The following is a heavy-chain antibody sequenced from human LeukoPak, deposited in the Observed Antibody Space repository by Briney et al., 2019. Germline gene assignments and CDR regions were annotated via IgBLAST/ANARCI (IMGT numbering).Heavy chain of an antibody. Sequence: GGSLRLSCAASGFTFSSYAMSWVRQAPGKGLEWVSSISDTGGSTYYADSVKGRFTISRDNSKNTLYLQMNSLRAEDTAVYYCARDSGIAFDYWGQGTLVTVSS. D-gene: IGHD2-15*01. CDR3: ARDSGIAFDY. J-gene: IGHJ4*02. V-gene: IGHV3-23*01. CDR2: ISDTGGST. CDR1: GFTFSSYA.